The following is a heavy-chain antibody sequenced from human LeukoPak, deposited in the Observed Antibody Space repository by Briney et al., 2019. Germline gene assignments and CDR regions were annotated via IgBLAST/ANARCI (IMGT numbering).Heavy chain of an antibody. D-gene: IGHD2-2*01. J-gene: IGHJ3*02. Sequence: GGSLRLSCAASGFKFSSFSMNWVRQAPGKGLEWISYITSSSSATYYADSVKGRFTISRDNAKNSLYLQMNSLRAEDTAVYYCARTQDLGYCSSTSCYVNDAFDIWGQGTMVTVSS. CDR1: GFKFSSFS. V-gene: IGHV3-48*04. CDR3: ARTQDLGYCSSTSCYVNDAFDI. CDR2: ITSSSSAT.